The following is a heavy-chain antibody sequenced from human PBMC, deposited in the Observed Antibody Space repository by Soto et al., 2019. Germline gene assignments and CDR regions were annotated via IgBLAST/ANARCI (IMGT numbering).Heavy chain of an antibody. CDR3: ARTSVVFYYMDV. CDR1: SGSISSSNW. J-gene: IGHJ6*03. CDR2: IYHSGST. D-gene: IGHD3-16*01. V-gene: IGHV4-4*02. Sequence: PSETLSLTCAVSSGSISSSNWWSWVRQPPVKGLEWIGEIYHSGSTNYNPSLKSRVTISVDKSKNQFSLKLSSVTAADTAVYYCARTSVVFYYMDVWGKGTTVTVSS.